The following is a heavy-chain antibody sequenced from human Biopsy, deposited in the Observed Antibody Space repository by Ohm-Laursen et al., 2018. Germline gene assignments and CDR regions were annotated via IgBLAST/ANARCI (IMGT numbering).Heavy chain of an antibody. CDR1: GGTFSASG. Sequence: SVKVSCKVIGGTFSASGISWVRLAPGHGLEFVGGIIPIFQATHYAQSFQGRVTIVADKSTSTAYMELSSLRSDDTAIYYCATVRGLVWFGELIAWGQGTLVTVSS. D-gene: IGHD3-10*01. CDR2: IIPIFQAT. CDR3: ATVRGLVWFGELIA. J-gene: IGHJ5*02. V-gene: IGHV1-69*06.